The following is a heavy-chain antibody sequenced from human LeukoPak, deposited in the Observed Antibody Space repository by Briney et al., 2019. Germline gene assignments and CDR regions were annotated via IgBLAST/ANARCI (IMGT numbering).Heavy chain of an antibody. CDR2: IYYSGST. V-gene: IGHV4-39*07. CDR3: ASGYDSSGFDY. D-gene: IGHD3-22*01. J-gene: IGHJ4*02. Sequence: GSLRLSCAASGFTFSSYGMHWVRQAPGKGLEWIGNIYYSGSTYYNPSLKNRITISVDTSKNQFSLNLSSVTAADTAVYYCASGYDSSGFDYWGQGTLVTVSS. CDR1: GFTFSSYG.